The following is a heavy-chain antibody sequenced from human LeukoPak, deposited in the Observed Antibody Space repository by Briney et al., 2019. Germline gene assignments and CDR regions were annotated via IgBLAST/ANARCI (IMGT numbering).Heavy chain of an antibody. J-gene: IGHJ4*02. CDR2: IYYSGST. V-gene: IGHV4-61*02. D-gene: IGHD1-1*01. CDR3: ARRVRGTLDY. Sequence: PSETLSLTCTVSGGSISSGSYHSSWIRQPAGKGLEWIGRIYYSGSTNYNPSLKSRVTISVDTSKNQFSLKLSSVTAADTAVYYCARRVRGTLDYWGQGTLVTVSS. CDR1: GGSISSGSYH.